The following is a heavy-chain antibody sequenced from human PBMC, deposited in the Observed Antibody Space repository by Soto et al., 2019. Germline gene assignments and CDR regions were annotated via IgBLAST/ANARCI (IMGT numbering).Heavy chain of an antibody. V-gene: IGHV1-2*02. J-gene: IGHJ4*02. Sequence: ASVKVSCKASGYTFTVYYMHWVRQAPGQGLEWMGWINPKSGGTMYPQKFQGRVTMTWDTSISTAYMALTRLRSDDTAVYYCARDLAKGGGSAGFDYWGQGTLVAVSS. CDR2: INPKSGGT. D-gene: IGHD1-26*01. CDR1: GYTFTVYY. CDR3: ARDLAKGGGSAGFDY.